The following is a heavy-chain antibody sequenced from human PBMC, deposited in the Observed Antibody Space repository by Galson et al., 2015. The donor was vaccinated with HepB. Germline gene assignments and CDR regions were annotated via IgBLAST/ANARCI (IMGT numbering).Heavy chain of an antibody. D-gene: IGHD6-19*01. Sequence: SLRLSCAASGFTFSSYAMHWVRQAPGKGLEYVSAISSNGGSTYYANSVKGRFTISRDNSKNTLYLQMGSLRAEDMAVYYCARDGIAVAGTEVEYFQHWGQGTLVTVSS. CDR1: GFTFSSYA. V-gene: IGHV3-64*01. CDR2: ISSNGGST. CDR3: ARDGIAVAGTEVEYFQH. J-gene: IGHJ1*01.